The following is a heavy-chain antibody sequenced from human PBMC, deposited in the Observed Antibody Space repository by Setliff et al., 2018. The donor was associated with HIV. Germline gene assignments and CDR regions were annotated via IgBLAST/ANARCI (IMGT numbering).Heavy chain of an antibody. Sequence: PGGSLRLSCTASGFTFGDYAMSWVRQAPGKGLEWVSYISMSSHTSVIYSDSVKGRFTISRDNAKNSLYLQMNSLRAEDTAVYYCAREEISYYFDYWGQGTLVTVSS. CDR2: ISMSSHTSV. CDR1: GFTFGDYA. J-gene: IGHJ4*02. CDR3: AREEISYYFDY. V-gene: IGHV3-48*03.